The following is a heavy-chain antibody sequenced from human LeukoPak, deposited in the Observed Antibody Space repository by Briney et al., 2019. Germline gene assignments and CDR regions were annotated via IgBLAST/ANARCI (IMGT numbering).Heavy chain of an antibody. D-gene: IGHD2-2*01. Sequence: PGRSLRLSCAASGFTFDDYAMHWVRQAPGKGLEWVSGISWNSGSIGYADSVKGRFTISRDNAKNSLYLQMNSLRAEDMALYYCAKESRRYCSSTSCVYFDYWGQGTLVTVSP. CDR3: AKESRRYCSSTSCVYFDY. J-gene: IGHJ4*02. CDR1: GFTFDDYA. CDR2: ISWNSGSI. V-gene: IGHV3-9*03.